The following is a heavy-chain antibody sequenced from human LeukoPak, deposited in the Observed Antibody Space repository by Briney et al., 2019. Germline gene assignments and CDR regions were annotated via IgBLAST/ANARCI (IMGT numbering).Heavy chain of an antibody. Sequence: GGSLRLSCAASGFTFSNYNMNWVRQVPGKGLVWVSRINNDGSSASYVDSVKGRFTISRDNAKNTLFLQMNSLRAEDTAVYYCTKSSGWLQSPFDYWGQGTLVTVSS. CDR2: INNDGSSA. CDR3: TKSSGWLQSPFDY. D-gene: IGHD3-22*01. V-gene: IGHV3-74*01. J-gene: IGHJ4*02. CDR1: GFTFSNYN.